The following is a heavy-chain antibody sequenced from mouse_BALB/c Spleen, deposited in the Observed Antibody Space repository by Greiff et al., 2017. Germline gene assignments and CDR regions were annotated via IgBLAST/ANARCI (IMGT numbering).Heavy chain of an antibody. D-gene: IGHD1-1*01. CDR3: ARGIYYYGSSYDYFDY. CDR1: GFTFSSYA. Sequence: EVKLVESGGGLVKPGGSLKLSCAASGFTFSSYAMSWVRQSPEKRLEWVAEISSGGSYTYYPDTVTGRFTISRDNAKNTLYLEMSSLRSEDTAMYYCARGIYYYGSSYDYFDYWGQGTTLTVSS. J-gene: IGHJ2*01. CDR2: ISSGGSYT. V-gene: IGHV5-9-4*01.